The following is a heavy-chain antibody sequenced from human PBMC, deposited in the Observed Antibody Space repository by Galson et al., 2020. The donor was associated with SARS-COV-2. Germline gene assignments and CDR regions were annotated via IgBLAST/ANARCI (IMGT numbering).Heavy chain of an antibody. CDR2: FDPEDGET. Sequence: ASVKVSCKVSGYTLTEFSMHWVRQAPRKGLEWMGGFDPEDGETIYAQKFQGRVTMTEDTATDTAYMELSSLRSEDTAVYYCATAPAYYYDSSGWYWGQGTLVTVSS. CDR1: GYTLTEFS. D-gene: IGHD3-22*01. CDR3: ATAPAYYYDSSGWY. V-gene: IGHV1-24*01. J-gene: IGHJ4*02.